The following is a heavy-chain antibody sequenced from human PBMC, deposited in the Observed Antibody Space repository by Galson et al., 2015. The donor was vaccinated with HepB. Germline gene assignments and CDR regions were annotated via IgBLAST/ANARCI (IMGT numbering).Heavy chain of an antibody. CDR1: GGSISSGGFY. V-gene: IGHV4-61*02. D-gene: IGHD3-10*02. CDR2: MQSSGNT. J-gene: IGHJ5*02. Sequence: LSLTCTVSGGSISSGGFYWSWIRQPAGKGLEWIGRMQSSGNTNYNPSLRSRVTISRDTSKNQFFLNLSSLTAADTAVYYCARDVRGVFAPWGRGTLVAVSS. CDR3: ARDVRGVFAP.